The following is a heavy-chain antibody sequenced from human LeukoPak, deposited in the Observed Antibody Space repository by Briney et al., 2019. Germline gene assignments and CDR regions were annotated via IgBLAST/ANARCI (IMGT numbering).Heavy chain of an antibody. CDR1: GFTFSTYW. V-gene: IGHV3-7*01. J-gene: IGHJ4*02. Sequence: PGGSLRLSCAGSGFTFSTYWMSWVRQGPGKGLEWVANIKPDGSEQYYVDSVKGRFTISRDNAKNSLYLQMNSLRGEDTAVYYCARDMGYCSSSNCYTYYLDYWGQGTQVTVSS. CDR2: IKPDGSEQ. CDR3: ARDMGYCSSSNCYTYYLDY. D-gene: IGHD2-2*01.